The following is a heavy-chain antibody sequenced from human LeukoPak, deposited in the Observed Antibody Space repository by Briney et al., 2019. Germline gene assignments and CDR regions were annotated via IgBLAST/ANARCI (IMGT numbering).Heavy chain of an antibody. CDR2: IYTSGST. V-gene: IGHV4-4*07. CDR3: TRGGELMNF. J-gene: IGHJ4*02. D-gene: IGHD1-26*01. CDR1: GGSISSYY. Sequence: SETLSLTCTVSGGSISSYYWSWIRQPAGKGLEWIGRIYTSGSTNYNPSLKSRVAISIDASKNQFSLRLSSVTAADTAVYYCTRGGELMNFWGQGTLVTVSS.